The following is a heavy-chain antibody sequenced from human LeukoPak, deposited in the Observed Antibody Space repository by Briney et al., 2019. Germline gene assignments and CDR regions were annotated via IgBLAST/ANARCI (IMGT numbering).Heavy chain of an antibody. V-gene: IGHV3-53*01. J-gene: IGHJ6*03. CDR3: ARALRGYSYGYDYYYMDV. Sequence: GGSLRLSCAASGFTVSSNYMSWVRQAPGKGLEWVSVIYSGGSTYYADSVKGRFTISRDNSKNTLYLQMNSLRAEDTAVYYCARALRGYSYGYDYYYMDVWGKGTTVTASS. D-gene: IGHD5-18*01. CDR2: IYSGGST. CDR1: GFTVSSNY.